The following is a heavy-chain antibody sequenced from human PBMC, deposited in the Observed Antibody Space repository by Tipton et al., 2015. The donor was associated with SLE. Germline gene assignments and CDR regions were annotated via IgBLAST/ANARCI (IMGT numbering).Heavy chain of an antibody. J-gene: IGHJ3*01. V-gene: IGHV4-31*03. CDR1: GGSISSGGYY. CDR3: GRDVPAFRDGAPDAFHF. CDR2: IYYSGST. D-gene: IGHD5-24*01. Sequence: TLSLTCTVSGGSISSGGYYWSWIRQHPGKGLEWIGYIYYSGSTYYNPSLKSRVTISVDTSKNQFSLKLSSVTAADTAVYYCGRDVPAFRDGAPDAFHFWGQGKMFSVSS.